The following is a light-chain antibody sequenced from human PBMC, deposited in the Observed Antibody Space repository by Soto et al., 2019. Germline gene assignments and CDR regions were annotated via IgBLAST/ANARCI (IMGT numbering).Light chain of an antibody. J-gene: IGKJ1*01. CDR1: EGISNF. CDR3: QKYNSAART. V-gene: IGKV1-27*01. CDR2: GAT. Sequence: DIQMTQSPSSLSASVGDIVTITCRAREGISNFLAWYQQKPGKVPKVLIYGATTLQSGVPSRFSGSGTGTDFTRTIVSLQPEDVATCYCQKYNSAARTFGQGTKVEIK.